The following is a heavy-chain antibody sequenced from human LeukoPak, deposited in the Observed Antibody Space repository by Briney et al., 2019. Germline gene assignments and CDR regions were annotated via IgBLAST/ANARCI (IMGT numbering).Heavy chain of an antibody. Sequence: SLRLSCAASGFSFISTSIHWVRQAPGKGRDWLSYSCTVTWNIYFPDSVKGRFTISRDNAKNSLYLQMSSLRAEDTAVYFCATTGNFYDMDVWGKGTTVTVSS. J-gene: IGHJ6*03. CDR2: SCTVTWNI. D-gene: IGHD1-1*01. CDR1: GFSFISTS. CDR3: ATTGNFYDMDV. V-gene: IGHV3-48*04.